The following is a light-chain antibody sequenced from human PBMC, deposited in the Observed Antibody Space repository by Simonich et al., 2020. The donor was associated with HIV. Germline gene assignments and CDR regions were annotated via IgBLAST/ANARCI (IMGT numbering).Light chain of an antibody. CDR1: QSVLYSSNNKNY. V-gene: IGKV4-1*01. CDR2: WAA. Sequence: DIVMTQSPDSLAVSLGERATINCKSSQSVLYSSNNKNYLVWYQQKPGQPPKLLIYWAATRESGVPDRFSGSGSGTEFTLTISSLQSEDFGVYYCQQYNNWPLTFGGGTKVEIK. J-gene: IGKJ4*01. CDR3: QQYNNWPLT.